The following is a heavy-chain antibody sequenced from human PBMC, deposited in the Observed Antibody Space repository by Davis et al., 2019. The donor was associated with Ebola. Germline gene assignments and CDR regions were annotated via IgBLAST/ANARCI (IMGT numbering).Heavy chain of an antibody. D-gene: IGHD1-26*01. Sequence: SVPVPCMASGCTFPSSGLRRGRQAPGQGLAWLGWINPNSGGTNYAQKFQGRVTMTRDTSISTAYMELSRLRSDDTAVYYCAAVGAALGYWGQGTLVTVSS. CDR1: GCTFPSSG. V-gene: IGHV1-2*02. J-gene: IGHJ4*02. CDR3: AAVGAALGY. CDR2: INPNSGGT.